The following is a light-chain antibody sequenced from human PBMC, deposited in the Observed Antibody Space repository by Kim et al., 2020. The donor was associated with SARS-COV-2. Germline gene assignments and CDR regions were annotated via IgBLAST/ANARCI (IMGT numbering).Light chain of an antibody. CDR2: QDI. Sequence: SYELTQPPSVSVSPGQTASITCSGDKLGDKYACWYQQKPGQSPVLVIYQDIKRPSGIPERFSGSNSGNTATLTISGTQAMDEADYYCQAWDSSTAVVVFG. J-gene: IGLJ2*01. V-gene: IGLV3-1*01. CDR3: QAWDSSTAVVV. CDR1: KLGDKY.